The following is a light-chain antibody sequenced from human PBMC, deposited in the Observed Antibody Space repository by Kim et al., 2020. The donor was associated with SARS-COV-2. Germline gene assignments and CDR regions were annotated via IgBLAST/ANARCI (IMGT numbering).Light chain of an antibody. V-gene: IGKV1-33*01. CDR2: DAS. J-gene: IGKJ5*01. CDR1: QDISNY. CDR3: QQYHNLPIT. Sequence: EIQMNQSPPSLPASIGDTVTITCQASQDISNYLNWYQQKSGIAPRALIFDASNLESGVPSRFSGSGSGTHFTLRITSLQPEDIATYYCQQYHNLPITFGQGTRLEIK.